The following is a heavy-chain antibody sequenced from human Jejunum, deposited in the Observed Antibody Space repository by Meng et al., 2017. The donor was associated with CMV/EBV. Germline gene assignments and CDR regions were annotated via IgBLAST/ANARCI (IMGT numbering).Heavy chain of an antibody. CDR1: TFSGYG. D-gene: IGHD4-23*01. CDR3: ARDVGGNRRDYSYGMDV. CDR2: ISYDGSSK. J-gene: IGHJ6*02. V-gene: IGHV3-30*19. Sequence: TFSGYGMHWGRQAPGKGLEWVALISYDGSSKYYADSVKGRITISRDNSRNTLYLQMDSLRGEDTAVYYCARDVGGNRRDYSYGMDVWGQGTTVTVSS.